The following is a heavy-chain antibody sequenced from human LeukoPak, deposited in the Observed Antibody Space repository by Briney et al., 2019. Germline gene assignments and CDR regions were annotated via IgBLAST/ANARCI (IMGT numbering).Heavy chain of an antibody. D-gene: IGHD3-22*01. J-gene: IGHJ4*02. Sequence: GGSLRLSCAASGFTFSSYAMSWVRQAPGKGLEWVSSISGSGGSTYYADSVKGRFTISRDNSKNTLYLQMNSLRAEDTAVYYCAKGLSSDDSCGYYCDYWGQGTLVTVSS. CDR1: GFTFSSYA. CDR3: AKGLSSDDSCGYYCDY. V-gene: IGHV3-23*01. CDR2: ISGSGGST.